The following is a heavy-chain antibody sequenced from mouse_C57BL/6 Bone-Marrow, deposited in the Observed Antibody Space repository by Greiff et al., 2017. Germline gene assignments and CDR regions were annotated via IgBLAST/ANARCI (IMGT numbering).Heavy chain of an antibody. CDR1: GYTFTSYW. V-gene: IGHV1-69*01. Sequence: QVQLQQPGAELVMPGASVKLSCKASGYTFTSYWMHWVKQRPGQGLEWIGEIDPSDSYTNYNQKFKGKSTLTVDKSSSTAYMQLSSLTSEDSAVSDGARGGCGGYAMDYWGQGTTLTVSS. CDR3: ARGGCGGYAMDY. CDR2: IDPSDSYT. D-gene: IGHD1-1*02. J-gene: IGHJ4*01.